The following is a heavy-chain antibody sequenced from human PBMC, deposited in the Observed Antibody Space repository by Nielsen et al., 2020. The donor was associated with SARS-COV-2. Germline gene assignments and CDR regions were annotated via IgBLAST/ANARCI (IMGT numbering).Heavy chain of an antibody. CDR3: TRSAGGYSYGFTLNYYYGMDV. J-gene: IGHJ6*02. Sequence: GESLKISCTASGFTFGDYAMSWFRQAPGKGLEWVGFIRSKAYGGTIEYAASVKGRFTISRDDSKSIAYLQMNSLKTEDIAVYYCTRSAGGYSYGFTLNYYYGMDVWGQGTTVTVSS. D-gene: IGHD5-18*01. CDR1: GFTFGDYA. V-gene: IGHV3-49*03. CDR2: IRSKAYGGTI.